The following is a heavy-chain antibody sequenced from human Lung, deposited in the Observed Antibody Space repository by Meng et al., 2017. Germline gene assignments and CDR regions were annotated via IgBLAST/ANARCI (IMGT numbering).Heavy chain of an antibody. CDR1: GFTFSDYW. V-gene: IGHV3-7*01. CDR2: IQRDGSEK. D-gene: IGHD6-19*01. CDR3: ARSIAVGADNWFHP. Sequence: GGSLRLSCAASGFTFSDYWMTWVRQAPGKGLEWVANIQRDGSEKKYADAVKGRFTISRDNGQNSVYLQLNSLRDEDTAVYYCARSIAVGADNWFHPWGQGTLVTVSS. J-gene: IGHJ5*02.